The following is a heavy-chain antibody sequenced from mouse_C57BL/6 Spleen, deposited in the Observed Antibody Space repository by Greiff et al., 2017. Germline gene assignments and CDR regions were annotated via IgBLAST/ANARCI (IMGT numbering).Heavy chain of an antibody. V-gene: IGHV1-72*01. D-gene: IGHD4-1*01. CDR3: ARDWDVGWYFDV. CDR1: GYTFTSYW. J-gene: IGHJ1*03. CDR2: IDPNSGGT. Sequence: QVQLQQPGAELVKPGASVKLSCKASGYTFTSYWMHWVKQRPGRGLEWIGRIDPNSGGTKYNEKFKSKATLTVDKPSSTAYMQLSSLTSEDSAGYYCARDWDVGWYFDVWCTGTTVTVSS.